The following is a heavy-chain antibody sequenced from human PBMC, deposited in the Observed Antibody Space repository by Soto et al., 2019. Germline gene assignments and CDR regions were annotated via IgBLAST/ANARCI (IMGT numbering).Heavy chain of an antibody. V-gene: IGHV1-46*01. CDR3: ARERGYSYGYWYYYYGMDV. D-gene: IGHD5-18*01. Sequence: ASVKVSCKASGYTFTSYYMHWVRQAPGQGLEWMGIINPSGGSTSYAQKFQGRVTMTRDTSTSTVYMELSSLRSEDTAVYYCARERGYSYGYWYYYYGMDVWGQGTMVTVSS. CDR2: INPSGGST. J-gene: IGHJ6*02. CDR1: GYTFTSYY.